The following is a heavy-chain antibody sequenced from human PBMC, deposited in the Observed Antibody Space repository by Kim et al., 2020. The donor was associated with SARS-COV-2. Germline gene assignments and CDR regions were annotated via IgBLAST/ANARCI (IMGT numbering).Heavy chain of an antibody. CDR1: GFTFSSYE. CDR3: ARGRTICSSTSCYYYYGMDV. Sequence: GGSLRLSCAASGFTFSSYEMNWVRQAPGKGLEWVSYISSSGSTIYYADSVKGRFTISRDNAKNSLYLQMNSLRAEDTAVYYCARGRTICSSTSCYYYYGMDVWGQGTTVTVSS. V-gene: IGHV3-48*03. D-gene: IGHD2-2*01. J-gene: IGHJ6*02. CDR2: ISSSGSTI.